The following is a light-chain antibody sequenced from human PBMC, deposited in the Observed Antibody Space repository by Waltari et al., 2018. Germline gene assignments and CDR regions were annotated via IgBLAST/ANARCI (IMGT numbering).Light chain of an antibody. CDR1: SSDVGGYNH. CDR3: SSYAGSNNFDVV. Sequence: QSALTQPPSASGSPGQSVTISCTGTSSDVGGYNHVSWSQQHPGKAPKPMIYEVSKRPSGVPDRFSGSKSGNTASLTVSGLQAEDEADYYCSSYAGSNNFDVVFGGGTKLTVL. CDR2: EVS. J-gene: IGLJ2*01. V-gene: IGLV2-8*01.